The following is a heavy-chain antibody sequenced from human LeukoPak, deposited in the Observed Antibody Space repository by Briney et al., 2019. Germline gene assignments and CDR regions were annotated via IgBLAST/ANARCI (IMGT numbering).Heavy chain of an antibody. J-gene: IGHJ3*02. V-gene: IGHV4-61*09. CDR2: IYTSGTS. Sequence: SQTLSLTCNVSGGSLSSGSYFWSWIRQPAGKGLVWIGHIYTSGTSYYNPSLKSRVTISVDTSKNQFSLKLSSVTAADTAVYYCARQHRVQRAFDIWGQGTMVTVSS. CDR1: GGSLSSGSYF. CDR3: ARQHRVQRAFDI. D-gene: IGHD3-10*01.